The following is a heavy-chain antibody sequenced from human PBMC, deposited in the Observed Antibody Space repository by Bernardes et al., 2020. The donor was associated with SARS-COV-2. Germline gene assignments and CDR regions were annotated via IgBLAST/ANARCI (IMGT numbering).Heavy chain of an antibody. CDR2: IIPLFGRT. CDR1: GGLFGNSV. D-gene: IGHD2-15*01. CDR3: AREDLRIYGMDV. J-gene: IGHJ6*02. V-gene: IGHV1-69*06. Sequence: SLKVSCETSGGLFGNSVFSWVRQAPVQGLEWMGVIIPLFGRTIYAQKFQGRVAISADTSTNIAYMELSRLRSDDTAVYYCAREDLRIYGMDVWGQGTTVTVSS.